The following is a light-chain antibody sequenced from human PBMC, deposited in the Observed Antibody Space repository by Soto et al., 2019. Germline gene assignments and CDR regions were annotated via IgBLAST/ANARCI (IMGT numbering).Light chain of an antibody. V-gene: IGLV2-14*01. Sequence: QSVLTQPASVSGSPGQSITISCTGTSSDVGYSNYVSWYQQLPDKAPKLMIYDVSDRPSGVSNRFSGSKSGSTASLTISGLQAEDEADYYCSSYTSSSLYVFGTGTKLTVL. J-gene: IGLJ1*01. CDR2: DVS. CDR3: SSYTSSSLYV. CDR1: SSDVGYSNY.